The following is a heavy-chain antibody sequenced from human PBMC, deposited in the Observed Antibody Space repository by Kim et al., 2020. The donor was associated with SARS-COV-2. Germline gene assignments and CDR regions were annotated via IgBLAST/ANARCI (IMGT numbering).Heavy chain of an antibody. J-gene: IGHJ4*02. Sequence: TNNSKPSLKSRGNISVDTTKNPFSLKLSSMTAADTAVYYCARGQLLFNYWGQGTLVTVSS. V-gene: IGHV4-59*09. D-gene: IGHD2-2*01. CDR2: TN. CDR3: ARGQLLFNY.